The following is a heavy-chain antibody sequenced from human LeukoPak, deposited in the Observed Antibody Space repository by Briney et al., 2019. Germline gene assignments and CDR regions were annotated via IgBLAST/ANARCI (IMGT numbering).Heavy chain of an antibody. V-gene: IGHV3-23*01. D-gene: IGHD3/OR15-3a*01. Sequence: PGGSLRLSCAASGFTFSSYAMSWVRQAPGKGLEWVSAISGSGGSTYYADSVKGRFTISRDNSKNTLYLQMNSLRAEDTAVYYCAKGPRKGPVIGRLDFDYWGQGTLVTVSS. CDR2: ISGSGGST. CDR3: AKGPRKGPVIGRLDFDY. J-gene: IGHJ4*02. CDR1: GFTFSSYA.